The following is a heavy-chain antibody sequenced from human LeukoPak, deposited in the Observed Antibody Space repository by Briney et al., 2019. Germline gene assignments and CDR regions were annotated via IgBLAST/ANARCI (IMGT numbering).Heavy chain of an antibody. V-gene: IGHV4-59*01. Sequence: SETLSLTCTVSGGSISSYYWSWIRQPPWKGLEWIGYICYSGSTNYNPSLKSRVTISVDTSKNQFSLKLSSVTAADTAVYYCARVRYSSGWYDGLDYWGQGTLVTVSS. CDR3: ARVRYSSGWYDGLDY. CDR2: ICYSGST. CDR1: GGSISSYY. J-gene: IGHJ4*02. D-gene: IGHD6-19*01.